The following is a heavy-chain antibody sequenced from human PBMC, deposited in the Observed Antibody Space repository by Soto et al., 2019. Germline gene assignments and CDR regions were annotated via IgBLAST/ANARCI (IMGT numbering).Heavy chain of an antibody. D-gene: IGHD1-26*01. J-gene: IGHJ4*02. CDR2: ISGSRGST. V-gene: IGHV3-23*01. CDR3: AKDFKFWSYLAVDY. CDR1: GFTFSSYA. Sequence: EVQLLESGGGLVQPGGSLRLSCAASGFTFSSYAMSWVRQAPGKGLEWVSAISGSRGSTYYADSVKGRFTISRDNSKNTLYLQMNSLRAEDTAVYYCAKDFKFWSYLAVDYWGQGTLVTVSS.